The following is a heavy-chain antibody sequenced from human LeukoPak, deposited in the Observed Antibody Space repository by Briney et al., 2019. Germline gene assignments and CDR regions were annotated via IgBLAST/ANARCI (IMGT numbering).Heavy chain of an antibody. D-gene: IGHD6-13*01. CDR1: GGSFSGYY. J-gene: IGHJ4*02. V-gene: IGHV4-34*01. CDR3: ARATGSSWYGGPFDS. Sequence: SETLSLTCAVYGGSFSGYYWSWIRQPPGKGLEWIGEINHSGSTNYNPSLKRRVTTSVDTSKNQFSLKLSSVTAADTAVYYCARATGSSWYGGPFDSWGQGTLVTVSS. CDR2: INHSGST.